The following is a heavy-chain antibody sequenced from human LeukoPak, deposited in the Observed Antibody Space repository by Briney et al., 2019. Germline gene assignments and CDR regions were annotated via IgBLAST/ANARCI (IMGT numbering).Heavy chain of an antibody. CDR1: GFTVSSNY. Sequence: PGGSLRLSCAVSGFTVSSNYMGWVRQAPGKGLEWVSVIYSGGSTYCADSVKGRYTISRDNAKNSLYLQMNSLRAEDTALYYCAREDYYDSSGYLDYWGQGTLVTVSS. V-gene: IGHV3-53*01. CDR2: IYSGGST. J-gene: IGHJ4*02. D-gene: IGHD3-22*01. CDR3: AREDYYDSSGYLDY.